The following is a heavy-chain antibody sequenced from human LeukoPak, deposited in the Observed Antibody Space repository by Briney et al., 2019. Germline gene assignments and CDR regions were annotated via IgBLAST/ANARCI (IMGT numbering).Heavy chain of an antibody. CDR2: ITSSSSYI. CDR1: GFTFSSYS. D-gene: IGHD2-15*01. CDR3: ARDIGTWGFDP. J-gene: IGHJ5*02. V-gene: IGHV3-21*01. Sequence: PGGSLRLSCVASGFTFSSYSMNWVRQASGKGLEWVSAITSSSSYIYYADSVKGRFTISRDNARNSLYLQMNSLRAEDTAVYYCARDIGTWGFDPWGQGTLVTVSS.